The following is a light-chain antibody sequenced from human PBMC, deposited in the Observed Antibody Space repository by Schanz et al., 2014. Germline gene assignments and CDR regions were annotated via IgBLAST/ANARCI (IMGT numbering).Light chain of an antibody. CDR3: QQYGISRFT. J-gene: IGKJ3*01. V-gene: IGKV3-20*01. CDR2: GAS. CDR1: QSVSSSY. Sequence: PGERVTLSCRASQSVSSSYLTWYQQKPGQASRLLIYGASTRATGIPARFSGSGSETDFTLTISSLQPEDFAVYYCQQYGISRFTFGPGTKVDIK.